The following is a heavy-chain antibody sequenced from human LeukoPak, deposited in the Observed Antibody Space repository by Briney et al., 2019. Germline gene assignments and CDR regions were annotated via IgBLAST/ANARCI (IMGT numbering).Heavy chain of an antibody. D-gene: IGHD3-16*01. CDR2: ITRDGSGT. CDR3: ARDPGYESWSPFWGGMDI. CDR1: GFTFSSSW. Sequence: PGGTLRLSCAASGFTFSSSWMHSVRQAPGKGLVWVSRITRDGSGTTYADSVKGRFSTSRDNVKHTLYLQMDRLRDDDTAVYYCARDPGYESWSPFWGGMDIWGNGTTVIVSS. J-gene: IGHJ6*04. V-gene: IGHV3-74*01.